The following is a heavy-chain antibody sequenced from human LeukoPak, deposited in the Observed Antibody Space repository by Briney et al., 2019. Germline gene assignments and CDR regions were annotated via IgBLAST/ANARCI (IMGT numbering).Heavy chain of an antibody. V-gene: IGHV4-39*01. J-gene: IGHJ4*02. CDR2: ISYSGSI. Sequence: PSETLSLTCTVSGVSISSRPYYWGWVRQPPGKGLEWIGSISYSGSIHYNPSLKSRVTISVDTSKNHFSLRLSSVTAADTAVYYCATLEIGDYYFDYWGQGTLVTVSS. D-gene: IGHD3-16*01. CDR3: ATLEIGDYYFDY. CDR1: GVSISSRPYY.